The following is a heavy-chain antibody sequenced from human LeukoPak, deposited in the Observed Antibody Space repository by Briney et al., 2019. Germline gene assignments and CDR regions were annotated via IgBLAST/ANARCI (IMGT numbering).Heavy chain of an antibody. V-gene: IGHV3-23*01. CDR3: AKSPGYSSSWYDY. CDR2: ISSGGGST. J-gene: IGHJ4*02. D-gene: IGHD6-13*01. CDR1: GFTFRSYG. Sequence: GGTLRLSCVASGFTFRSYGMSWVRQAPGKGLEWVSAISSGGGSTYYADSVKGRFTISRDNSKNTLYLQMNSLRAEDTAVYYCAKSPGYSSSWYDYWGQGTLVTVSS.